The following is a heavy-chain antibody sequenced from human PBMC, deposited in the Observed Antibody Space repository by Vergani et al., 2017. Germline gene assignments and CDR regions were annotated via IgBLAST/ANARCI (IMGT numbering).Heavy chain of an antibody. Sequence: QVQLQESGPGVVKPSETLSLTCRVSDASISDYYWSWIRQSPGKGLEWIGYIYYVGSTEYNPSLKSRVSISIDTSKSQVSLRLKSVTAADTALYYCARDRGRGRMSWYFDVWGRGTLVTVSS. J-gene: IGHJ2*01. D-gene: IGHD3-16*01. CDR2: IYYVGST. CDR1: DASISDYY. V-gene: IGHV4-59*01. CDR3: ARDRGRGRMSWYFDV.